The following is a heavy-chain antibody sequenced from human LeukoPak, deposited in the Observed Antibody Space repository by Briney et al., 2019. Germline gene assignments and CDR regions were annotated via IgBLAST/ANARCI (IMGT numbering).Heavy chain of an antibody. V-gene: IGHV3-48*01. CDR3: TRDLSMIFGGVNFDS. D-gene: IGHD3-16*01. Sequence: PGGSLRLSCAASGFTFSSYSMDWVRQAPGKGPEWVSYISTTGTNTHYADPVKGRFTISRDNAKNSVDLHLSSLRAEDTAVYYCTRDLSMIFGGVNFDSWGQGTLVTVSS. CDR2: ISTTGTNT. CDR1: GFTFSSYS. J-gene: IGHJ4*02.